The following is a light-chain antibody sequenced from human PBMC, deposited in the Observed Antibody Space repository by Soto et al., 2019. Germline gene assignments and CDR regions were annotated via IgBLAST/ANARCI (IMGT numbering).Light chain of an antibody. CDR2: EVS. V-gene: IGLV2-14*01. CDR3: SSYRSSSTV. J-gene: IGLJ1*01. CDR1: SSDVGGYNY. Sequence: QSALTQPASVSVSPGQSITISCTGTSSDVGGYNYVSWYQQHPGKAPKLMIYEVSNRPSGVSNRFSGSKSDNTASLTISGLQAEDEADYYCSSYRSSSTVFGTGTKLTVL.